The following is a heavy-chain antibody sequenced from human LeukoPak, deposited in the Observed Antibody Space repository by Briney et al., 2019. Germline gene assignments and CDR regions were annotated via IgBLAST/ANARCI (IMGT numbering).Heavy chain of an antibody. CDR3: AKRGNPTVGDYYLDV. CDR2: IRHSDSNT. J-gene: IGHJ6*03. V-gene: IGHV3-23*05. Sequence: GGSLRLSCAASGFTFSSSDMSWVRQAPGSGLEWVSSIRHSDSNTYYADSVMGRFTISRDNSKNTLYLQMNSLSAEDTAVYYCAKRGNPTVGDYYLDVWGKGTTVSVSS. D-gene: IGHD1-1*01. CDR1: GFTFSSSD.